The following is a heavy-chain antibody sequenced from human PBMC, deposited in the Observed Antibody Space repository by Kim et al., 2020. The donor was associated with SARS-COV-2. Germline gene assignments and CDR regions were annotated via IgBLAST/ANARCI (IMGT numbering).Heavy chain of an antibody. D-gene: IGHD1-26*01. V-gene: IGHV1-69*04. CDR2: IA. CDR3: ARDEGEYFQH. Sequence: IANYAQEFQGRVTITADKSTSTAYMELSSLRSEDTAVYYCARDEGEYFQHWGQGTLVTVSS. J-gene: IGHJ1*01.